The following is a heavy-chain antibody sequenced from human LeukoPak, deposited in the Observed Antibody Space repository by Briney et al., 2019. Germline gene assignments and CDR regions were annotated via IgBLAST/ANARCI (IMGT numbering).Heavy chain of an antibody. V-gene: IGHV1-46*01. CDR3: ARDRDSSSWYGPWFDP. Sequence: ASVKVSCKASGYTFTSYYMHWVRQAPGQGLEWVGIINPSGGSTSYAQKFQGRVTMTRDTSTSTVYMELSSLRSEDTAVYYCARDRDSSSWYGPWFDPWGQGTLVTVSS. D-gene: IGHD6-13*01. CDR1: GYTFTSYY. J-gene: IGHJ5*02. CDR2: INPSGGST.